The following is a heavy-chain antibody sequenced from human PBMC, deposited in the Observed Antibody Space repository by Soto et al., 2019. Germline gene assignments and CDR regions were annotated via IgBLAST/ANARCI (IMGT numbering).Heavy chain of an antibody. D-gene: IGHD3-22*01. Sequence: QVQLVESGGGVVQPGRSLRLSCAASGFTFSSYGMHWVRQAPGRGLEWVAVISYDGSNKYYADSVKGRFTISRDNSKXTXXXQMXXLXAXXXXVYXXXXDRXXXSGYPDYWGQGTLVTVSS. CDR2: ISYDGSNK. CDR3: XXDRXXXSGYPDY. CDR1: GFTFSSYG. J-gene: IGHJ4*02. V-gene: IGHV3-30*03.